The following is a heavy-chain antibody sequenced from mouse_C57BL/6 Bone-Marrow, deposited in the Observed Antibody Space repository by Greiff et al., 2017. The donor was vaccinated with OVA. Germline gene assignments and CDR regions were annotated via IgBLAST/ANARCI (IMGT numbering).Heavy chain of an antibody. CDR1: GYTFTSYG. V-gene: IGHV1-81*01. J-gene: IGHJ1*03. CDR2: IYPRSGNT. Sequence: VQLKESGAELARPGASVKLSCKASGYTFTSYGISWVKQRTGQGLEWIGEIYPRSGNTYYNEKFKGKATLTADKSSSTAYMELRSLTSEDSAVYFCARGGYYYGSSYWYFDVWGTGTTVTVSS. CDR3: ARGGYYYGSSYWYFDV. D-gene: IGHD1-1*01.